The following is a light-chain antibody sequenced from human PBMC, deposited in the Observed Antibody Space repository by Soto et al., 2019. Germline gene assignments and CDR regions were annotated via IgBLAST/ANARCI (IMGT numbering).Light chain of an antibody. CDR1: SSDVGGYSY. Sequence: LTQPRSVSGSPGQSVTISCTGTSSDVGGYSYVSWYQQHPGKAPKLMIYDVSKRPSGVPDRFSGSKSGNTASLTISGLQAEDEADYYCCSYAGSYWVFGTGTKVTV. CDR2: DVS. V-gene: IGLV2-11*01. J-gene: IGLJ1*01. CDR3: CSYAGSYWV.